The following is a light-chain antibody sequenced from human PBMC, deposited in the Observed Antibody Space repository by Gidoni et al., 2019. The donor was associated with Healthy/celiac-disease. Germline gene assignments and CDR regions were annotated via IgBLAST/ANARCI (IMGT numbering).Light chain of an antibody. CDR3: QQYGSSPYT. J-gene: IGKJ2*01. CDR2: GAS. CDR1: QSVSSSY. Sequence: EIVLTQSPDTLSLSPGERATRSCRASQSVSSSYFTWYQQKPGQAPMLLIYGASSRATGIPDRFSGSGSGTDFTLPISRLEPEDFAVYYCQQYGSSPYTFGQGTKLEIK. V-gene: IGKV3-20*01.